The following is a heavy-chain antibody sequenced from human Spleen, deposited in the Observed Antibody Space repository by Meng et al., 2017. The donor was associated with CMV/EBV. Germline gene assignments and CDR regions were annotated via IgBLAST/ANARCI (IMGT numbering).Heavy chain of an antibody. J-gene: IGHJ6*02. D-gene: IGHD4-11*01. V-gene: IGHV1-2*02. Sequence: ASVKVSCKASGYTFTGYYIHWVRQAPGQGLEWMGWIGANSGGTNYAQKFQGRVTMTRDTSTSTVYMELSSLRSEDTAVYYCAILPDYRNYWDYYYGMDVWGQGTTVTVSS. CDR3: AILPDYRNYWDYYYGMDV. CDR1: GYTFTGYY. CDR2: IGANSGGT.